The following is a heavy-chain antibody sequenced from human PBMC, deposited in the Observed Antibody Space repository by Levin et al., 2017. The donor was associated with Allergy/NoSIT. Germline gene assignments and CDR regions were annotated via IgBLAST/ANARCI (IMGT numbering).Heavy chain of an antibody. J-gene: IGHJ3*01. Sequence: SGPTLVKPTQTLTLTCTVSGFSLSTRGVGVGWIRQPPGKALEWLALIYWDDDTRHSPSLRSRLTITKDTSKNQVVLRMTNVDPVDSATYYCAPSFYYPSGWRVLQHQKKGGAFEFWGQGTAVTVSS. V-gene: IGHV2-5*02. CDR2: IYWDDDT. D-gene: IGHD3-10*01. CDR1: GFSLSTRGVG. CDR3: APSFYYPSGWRVLQHQKKGGAFEF.